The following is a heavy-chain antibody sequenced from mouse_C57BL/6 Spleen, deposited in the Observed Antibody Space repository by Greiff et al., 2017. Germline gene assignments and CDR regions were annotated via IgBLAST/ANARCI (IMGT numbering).Heavy chain of an antibody. Sequence: EVQLQQSGPELVKPGASVKISCKASGYTFTDYYMNWVKQSHGKSLEWIGDINPNNGGTSYNQKFKGKATLTVDKSSSTAYMELRSLTSEDSAVYYCARANWDADWYCDVWGTGTTVTVSS. CDR2: INPNNGGT. CDR1: GYTFTDYY. J-gene: IGHJ1*03. V-gene: IGHV1-26*01. D-gene: IGHD4-1*01. CDR3: ARANWDADWYCDV.